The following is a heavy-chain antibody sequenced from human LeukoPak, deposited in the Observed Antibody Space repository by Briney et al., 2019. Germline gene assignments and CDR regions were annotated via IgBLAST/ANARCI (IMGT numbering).Heavy chain of an antibody. Sequence: GGSLRLSCAASGFTFSSYSMNWVRQAPGKGLEWVSSISSGSSYIYYADSVKGRFTISRDNAKNSLYLQMNSLRAEDTAVYYCARDRQYPGMDVWGKGTTVTVSS. CDR3: ARDRQYPGMDV. CDR1: GFTFSSYS. D-gene: IGHD2-2*01. J-gene: IGHJ6*03. CDR2: ISSGSSYI. V-gene: IGHV3-21*01.